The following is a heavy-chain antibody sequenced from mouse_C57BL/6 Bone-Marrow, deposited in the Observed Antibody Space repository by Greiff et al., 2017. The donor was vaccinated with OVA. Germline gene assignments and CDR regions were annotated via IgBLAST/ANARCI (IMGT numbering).Heavy chain of an antibody. D-gene: IGHD1-1*01. J-gene: IGHJ3*01. V-gene: IGHV5-6*01. Sequence: DVQLVESGGDLVKPGGSLKLSCAASGFTFSSYGMSWVRQTPDKRLEWVATISSGGSYNYYPDSVKGRFPISRDNANNTLYLQMSSPKSEDTAMYYCARHGVYYGSSPFAYWGQGTLVTVTA. CDR2: ISSGGSYN. CDR3: ARHGVYYGSSPFAY. CDR1: GFTFSSYG.